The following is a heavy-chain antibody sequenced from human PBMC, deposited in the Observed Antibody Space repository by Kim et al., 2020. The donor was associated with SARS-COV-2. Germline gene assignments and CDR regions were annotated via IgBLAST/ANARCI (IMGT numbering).Heavy chain of an antibody. J-gene: IGHJ6*02. CDR3: AKQGYIVELKTYYGMDL. D-gene: IGHD5-12*01. Sequence: KGLFTVSRDYSKNTLYLQMNSLAAEDTAVYYCAKQGYIVELKTYYGMDLWGQGTTVTVSS. V-gene: IGHV3-30*02.